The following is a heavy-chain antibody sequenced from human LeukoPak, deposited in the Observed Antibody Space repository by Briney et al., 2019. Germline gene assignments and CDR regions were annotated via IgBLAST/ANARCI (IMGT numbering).Heavy chain of an antibody. D-gene: IGHD3-9*01. J-gene: IGHJ4*02. Sequence: GGSLRLSCAASGFSFSSFWMSWVRQAPGKGPEWVANIKYDGREKFYVDSVKGRFTISRDNAKNSLYLQMDSLRAEDTAVYYCASSPYRRRYFDYWGPGTLVTVSS. CDR1: GFSFSSFW. CDR3: ASSPYRRRYFDY. CDR2: IKYDGREK. V-gene: IGHV3-7*03.